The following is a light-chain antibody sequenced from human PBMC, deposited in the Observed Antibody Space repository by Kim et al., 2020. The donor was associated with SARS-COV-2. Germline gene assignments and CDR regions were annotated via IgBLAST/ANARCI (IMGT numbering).Light chain of an antibody. CDR3: SSYTSTSILV. CDR1: SSDVGGYKY. CDR2: DVT. V-gene: IGLV2-14*03. Sequence: GQSITISCTGTSSDVGGYKYVSWYQQHPGKAPKLIICDVTKRPSGVSNRCSGSKSGNTASLTISGLQAEDEADYYCSSYTSTSILVFGGGTQLTVL. J-gene: IGLJ3*02.